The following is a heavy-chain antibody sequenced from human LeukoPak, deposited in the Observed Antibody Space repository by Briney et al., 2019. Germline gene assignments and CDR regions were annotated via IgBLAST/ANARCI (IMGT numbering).Heavy chain of an antibody. Sequence: ASVKVSCKASGYTFIGYYMHWVRQAPGQGLEWMGWINPNSGGTNYAQEFQGRVTMTRDTSISTAYMELSRLRSDDTAAYYCASERGYCSSTSCLRDAFDIWGQGTMVTVSS. CDR1: GYTFIGYY. CDR2: INPNSGGT. V-gene: IGHV1-2*02. J-gene: IGHJ3*02. D-gene: IGHD2-2*01. CDR3: ASERGYCSSTSCLRDAFDI.